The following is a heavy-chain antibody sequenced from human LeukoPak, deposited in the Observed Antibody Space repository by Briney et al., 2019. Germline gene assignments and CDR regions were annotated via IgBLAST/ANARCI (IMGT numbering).Heavy chain of an antibody. CDR1: GYTFTGYY. J-gene: IGHJ3*02. D-gene: IGHD5-18*01. CDR2: INPNSGGT. V-gene: IGHV1-2*02. CDR3: ARADTAMGDDAFDI. Sequence: ASVTVSCKASGYTFTGYYMHWVRQAPGQGLEWMGWINPNSGGTNYAQKFQGRVTMTRDTSISTAYMELSRLRSDDTAVYYCARADTAMGDDAFDIWGQGTMVTVSS.